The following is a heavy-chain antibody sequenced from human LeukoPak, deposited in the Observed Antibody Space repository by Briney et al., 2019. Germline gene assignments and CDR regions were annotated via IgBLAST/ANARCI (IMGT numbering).Heavy chain of an antibody. V-gene: IGHV3-21*01. J-gene: IGHJ3*02. Sequence: PGGSLRLSCAASGFTFSSYSMNWVRQAPGKGLEWVSSISSSSSNIYYADSVKGRFTISRDNAKNSLFLQMNSLRAEDTAVYYCARDITMVGGVMRAFDIWGQGTMVTVSS. CDR2: ISSSSSNI. D-gene: IGHD3-10*01. CDR3: ARDITMVGGVMRAFDI. CDR1: GFTFSSYS.